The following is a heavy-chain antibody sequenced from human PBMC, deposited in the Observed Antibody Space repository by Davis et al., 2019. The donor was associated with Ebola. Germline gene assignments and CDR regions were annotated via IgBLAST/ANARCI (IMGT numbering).Heavy chain of an antibody. CDR2: IDPSDSDV. Sequence: GESLKISCKGSGYRFTAHWIAWVRQVPGKCLQCMGMIDPSDSDVRYSPSFEGRITISADKSTATAFLQWSGLQASDTATYYCARLGGIILSKPYDFWGQGTLVSVS. D-gene: IGHD1-26*01. J-gene: IGHJ4*02. V-gene: IGHV5-51*01. CDR1: GYRFTAHW. CDR3: ARLGGIILSKPYDF.